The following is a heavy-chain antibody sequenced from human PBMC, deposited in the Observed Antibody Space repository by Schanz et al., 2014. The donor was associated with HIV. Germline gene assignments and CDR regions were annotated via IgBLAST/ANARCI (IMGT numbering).Heavy chain of an antibody. V-gene: IGHV3-33*05. CDR3: ARDVAGCSGTSCYSDAFDI. D-gene: IGHD2-2*01. Sequence: QVQLVESGGGVVQPGRSLRLSCAASGFTFSSYGMHWVRQAPGKGLEWVAVISYDGTNEYYADSVKGRFTVSRDNSKNTLYLQMNSLRAEDTAVYFCARDVAGCSGTSCYSDAFDIWGQGTLVTVSS. J-gene: IGHJ3*02. CDR2: ISYDGTNE. CDR1: GFTFSSYG.